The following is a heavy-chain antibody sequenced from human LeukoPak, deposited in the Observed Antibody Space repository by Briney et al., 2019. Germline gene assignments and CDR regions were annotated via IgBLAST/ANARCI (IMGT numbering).Heavy chain of an antibody. J-gene: IGHJ4*02. V-gene: IGHV4-30-4*01. CDR3: ASLPRSGFPYYFDY. D-gene: IGHD3-3*01. CDR1: GGSISNYDYY. CDR2: IYYSGST. Sequence: SETLSLTCTVPGGSISNYDYYWSWIRQPPGKGLEWIGYIYYSGSTYYNPSLKSRVTISVDTSKNQLSLRLSPATAADTAVYYCASLPRSGFPYYFDYWGQGTLVTVSS.